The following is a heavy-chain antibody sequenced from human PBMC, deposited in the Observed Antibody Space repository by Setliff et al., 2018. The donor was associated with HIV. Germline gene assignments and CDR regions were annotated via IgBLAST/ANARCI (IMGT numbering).Heavy chain of an antibody. V-gene: IGHV1-8*01. CDR1: GDTFTNYD. J-gene: IGHJ6*02. CDR2: MNPNSGVS. Sequence: ASVKVSCKPSGDTFTNYDIHWMRRATGQGLEWMGWMNPNSGVSGYALKFHDRVTMTRDTSITTLYMELSSLTSEDTAVYYCAKGKGVGGVIITGGLDVWGQGTTVTAP. CDR3: AKGKGVGGVIITGGLDV. D-gene: IGHD3-10*01.